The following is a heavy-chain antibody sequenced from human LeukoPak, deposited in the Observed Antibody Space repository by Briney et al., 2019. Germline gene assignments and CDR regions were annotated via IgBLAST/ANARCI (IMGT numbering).Heavy chain of an antibody. CDR3: ARDWDYGDYINAFDI. CDR1: GGTFSSYA. D-gene: IGHD4-17*01. Sequence: GASVNVSCKASGGTFSSYAISWVRQAPGQGLEWMGGIIPIFGTANYAQKFQGRVTITADESTSTAYMELSSLRSEDTAVYYCARDWDYGDYINAFDIWGQGTMVTVSS. CDR2: IIPIFGTA. V-gene: IGHV1-69*01. J-gene: IGHJ3*02.